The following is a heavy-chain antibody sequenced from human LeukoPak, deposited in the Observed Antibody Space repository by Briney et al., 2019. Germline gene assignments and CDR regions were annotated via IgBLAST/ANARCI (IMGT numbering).Heavy chain of an antibody. CDR3: PSDYGSGGYYFA. CDR2: IHHTGST. Sequence: SETLSLTCTVSGGSISAYYWTWIRQPPGKGLEWIGCIHHTGSTDHNPSLKSRVTISVDTSKNHFSLKLSSVTAADTAVYYCPSDYGSGGYYFAWGQGTLVTVSS. CDR1: GGSISAYY. V-gene: IGHV4-59*01. D-gene: IGHD3-22*01. J-gene: IGHJ5*02.